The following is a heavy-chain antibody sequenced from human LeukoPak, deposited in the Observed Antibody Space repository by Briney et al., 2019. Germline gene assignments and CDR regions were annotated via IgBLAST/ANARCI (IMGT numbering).Heavy chain of an antibody. V-gene: IGHV3-21*01. J-gene: IGHJ4*02. CDR1: GFTFSSYS. CDR3: ATSGQDYYDSSGYFDY. CDR2: ISSSSSYI. Sequence: PGGSLRLSCAASGFTFSSYSMNWVRQAPGKGLEWVSSISSSSSYIYYADSVKGRFTISRDNAKNSLYLEMNSLRGEDTAVYYCATSGQDYYDSSGYFDYWGQGTLVTVSS. D-gene: IGHD3-22*01.